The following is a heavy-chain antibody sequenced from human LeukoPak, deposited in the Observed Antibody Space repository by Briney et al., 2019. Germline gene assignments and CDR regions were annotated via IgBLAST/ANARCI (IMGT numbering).Heavy chain of an antibody. CDR1: GYTFTGYY. CDR3: ARDLDGTRGYSGYVHFDY. J-gene: IGHJ4*02. Sequence: ASVKVSCKASGYTFTGYYMHWVRQAPGQGLEWMGWINPNSGGTNYAQKFQGRVTITRDTSISTAYMELSRLRSDDTAVYYCARDLDGTRGYSGYVHFDYWGQGTLVTVSS. V-gene: IGHV1-2*02. D-gene: IGHD5-12*01. CDR2: INPNSGGT.